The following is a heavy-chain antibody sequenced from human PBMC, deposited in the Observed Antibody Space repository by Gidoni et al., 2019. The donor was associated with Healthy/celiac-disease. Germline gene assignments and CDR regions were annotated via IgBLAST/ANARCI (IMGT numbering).Heavy chain of an antibody. CDR3: ATKREFLGVVVAAIGDY. CDR2: ISGSGSST. D-gene: IGHD2-15*01. J-gene: IGHJ4*02. Sequence: EVQLLASGGGLVQPGGSLRLSCAASGFTSSSDAMSWVRQAPGKGLEWVSAISGSGSSTYYADYVKGRFTISRDNSKNTLYLQMNSLRAEDTAVYYCATKREFLGVVVAAIGDYWGQGTLVTVSS. V-gene: IGHV3-23*01. CDR1: GFTSSSDA.